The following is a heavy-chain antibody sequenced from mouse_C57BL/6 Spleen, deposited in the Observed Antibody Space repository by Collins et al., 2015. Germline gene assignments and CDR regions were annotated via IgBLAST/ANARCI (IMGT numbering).Heavy chain of an antibody. CDR2: IYPGSGST. CDR3: ARCGSGYVDWFAY. V-gene: IGHV1-55*01. Sequence: QVQLQQPGAELVKPGASVKMSCKASGYTFTSYWITWVKQRPGQGLEWIGDIYPGSGSTNYNEKFKSKATLTVDTSSSTAYMQLSSLTSEDSAVYYCARCGSGYVDWFAYWGQGTLVTVSA. J-gene: IGHJ3*01. CDR1: GYTFTSYW. D-gene: IGHD3-2*02.